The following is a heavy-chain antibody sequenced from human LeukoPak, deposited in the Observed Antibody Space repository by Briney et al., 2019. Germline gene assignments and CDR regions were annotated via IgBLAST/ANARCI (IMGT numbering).Heavy chain of an antibody. V-gene: IGHV1-69*04. CDR3: AKDPSGDTAMVPL. CDR2: IIPILGIA. J-gene: IGHJ4*02. D-gene: IGHD5-18*01. CDR1: GGTFSSYA. Sequence: SVKVSCKASGGTFSSYAISWVRQAPGQGLEWMGRIIPILGIANYAQKFQGRVTITADKSTSTAYMELSSLRSEDTAVYYCAKDPSGDTAMVPLGGQGTLVTVSS.